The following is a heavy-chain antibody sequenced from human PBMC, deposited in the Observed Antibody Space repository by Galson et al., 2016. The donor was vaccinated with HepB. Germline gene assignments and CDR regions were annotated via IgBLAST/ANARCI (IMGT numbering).Heavy chain of an antibody. CDR1: GFTFKSYV. CDR3: ARDMAMIRGIISPFDY. Sequence: SLRLSCAASGFTFKSYVMSWVRRAPGKGLEWVSIISGSGYNTNYADSVKGRFTISRDNANLYLQMNSLRVEDTAVYYCARDMAMIRGIISPFDYWGQGTLVTVSS. CDR2: ISGSGYNT. J-gene: IGHJ4*02. D-gene: IGHD3-10*01. V-gene: IGHV3-23*01.